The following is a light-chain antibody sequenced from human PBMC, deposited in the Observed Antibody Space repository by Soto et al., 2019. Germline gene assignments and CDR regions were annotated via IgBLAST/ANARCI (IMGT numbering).Light chain of an antibody. J-gene: IGKJ5*01. CDR2: DAS. Sequence: EIVLTQSPATLSLSPGERATLSCRASQSVSRYLAWYQQKPGQAPRLLIYDASIRATGIPARFRGSGSGTEFTLSISSLESEDVAVYYCQQRSDWPPITFGQGTRLEI. V-gene: IGKV3-11*01. CDR3: QQRSDWPPIT. CDR1: QSVSRY.